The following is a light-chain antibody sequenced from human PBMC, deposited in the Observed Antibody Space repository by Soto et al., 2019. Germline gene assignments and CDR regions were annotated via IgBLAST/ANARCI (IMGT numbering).Light chain of an antibody. Sequence: SALTQPASVSGSPGQSLTISCTGTSSDVGGYNYVSWYQQHPGKAPKLMIYDVSNRPSGVSNRFSGSKSGNTASLTISGLQAEDEADYYCSSYTSSSTVVVGGGTKLTVL. CDR1: SSDVGGYNY. V-gene: IGLV2-14*01. CDR3: SSYTSSSTVV. CDR2: DVS. J-gene: IGLJ2*01.